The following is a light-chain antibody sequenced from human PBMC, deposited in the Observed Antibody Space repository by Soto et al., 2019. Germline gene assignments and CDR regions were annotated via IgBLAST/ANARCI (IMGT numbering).Light chain of an antibody. J-gene: IGKJ4*01. Sequence: DIQMTQSPFSLSASVGDRVTITCRASQSISSYLNWYQQKPGKAPKLLIYAASNLQSGVPSRFSGSGSGTDFTLTISSLQPEDFATYYCQQSYSIPLTFGGGTKVDIK. CDR3: QQSYSIPLT. V-gene: IGKV1-39*01. CDR1: QSISSY. CDR2: AAS.